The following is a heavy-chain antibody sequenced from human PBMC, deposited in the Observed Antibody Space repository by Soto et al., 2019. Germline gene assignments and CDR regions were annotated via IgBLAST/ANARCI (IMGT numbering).Heavy chain of an antibody. CDR1: GFTFSNAW. D-gene: IGHD3-22*01. CDR2: IKSKSDGETT. J-gene: IGHJ6*02. Sequence: EVQLVESGGGLVKPGGSLRLSCAASGFTFSNAWMNWVRQAPGKGLEWVGRIKSKSDGETTDYAAPVKGKFTISRDDSKNTLYLQMNSLKTEDTAVYYCTTGLTYYYDSIGYYWAGGMDVWGQGITVTVSS. CDR3: TTGLTYYYDSIGYYWAGGMDV. V-gene: IGHV3-15*01.